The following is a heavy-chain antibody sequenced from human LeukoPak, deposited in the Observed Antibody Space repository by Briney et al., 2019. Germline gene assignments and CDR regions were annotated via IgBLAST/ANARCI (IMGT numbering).Heavy chain of an antibody. J-gene: IGHJ6*02. V-gene: IGHV4-59*01. CDR2: IYYSGST. Sequence: SSETLSLTCIVSGGSISSYYWSWIRQPPGKGLEWIGYIYYSGSTNHNPSLKSRVTISVDTSKNQFSLKLSSVTAADTAVYYCARDNYYDSSVEVYYGMDVWGQGTTVTVSS. CDR3: ARDNYYDSSVEVYYGMDV. CDR1: GGSISSYY. D-gene: IGHD3-22*01.